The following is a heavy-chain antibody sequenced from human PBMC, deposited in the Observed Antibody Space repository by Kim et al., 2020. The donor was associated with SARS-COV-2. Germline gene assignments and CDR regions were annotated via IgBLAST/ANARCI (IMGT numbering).Heavy chain of an antibody. V-gene: IGHV3-23*01. CDR2: ISGSGGST. CDR3: AKDQDPVAYDSSGYYHY. Sequence: GGSLRLSCAASGFTFSSYAMSWVRQAPGKGLEWVSAISGSGGSTYYADSVKGRFTISRDNSKNTLYLQMNSLRAEDTAVYYCAKDQDPVAYDSSGYYHYWGQGTLVTVSS. CDR1: GFTFSSYA. J-gene: IGHJ4*02. D-gene: IGHD3-22*01.